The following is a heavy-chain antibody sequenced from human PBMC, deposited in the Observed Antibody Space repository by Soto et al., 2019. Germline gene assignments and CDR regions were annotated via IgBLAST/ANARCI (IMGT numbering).Heavy chain of an antibody. CDR2: INRETAAT. D-gene: IGHD1-26*01. CDR3: ARGRGGGAGGMLDY. V-gene: IGHV1-8*01. CDR1: GFSFSNFE. J-gene: IGHJ4*02. Sequence: QVQLVQSGAEVKNPGASMRVSCRASGFSFSNFEIHWVRQAPGQGLEWVGRINRETAATVFAQRFQGRAAMTRNTSISLVNMEVSGLKVEDTAIYYCARGRGGGAGGMLDYWGQGTPVTVSS.